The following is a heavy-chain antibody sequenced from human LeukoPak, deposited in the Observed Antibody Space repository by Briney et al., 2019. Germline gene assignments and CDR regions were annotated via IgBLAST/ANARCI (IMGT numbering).Heavy chain of an antibody. CDR1: GFTFRSYW. V-gene: IGHV3-74*01. CDR2: INSDGSRT. J-gene: IGHJ3*01. CDR3: ARDVTYSGSYHDVCDV. Sequence: PGGSLRLSCAASGFTFRSYWMHCVRQAPGKGLVWVSRINSDGSRTNYADSVKGRFTVSRDNAKNTLYLQMNSLRAEDTAVYYCARDVTYSGSYHDVCDVWGQGTMVTVSS. D-gene: IGHD1-26*01.